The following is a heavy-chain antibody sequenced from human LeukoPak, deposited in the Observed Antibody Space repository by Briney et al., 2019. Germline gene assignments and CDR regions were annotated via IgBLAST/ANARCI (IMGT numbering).Heavy chain of an antibody. D-gene: IGHD3-16*02. CDR3: ARVAYYDYVWGSYRSNGSYYFDY. V-gene: IGHV4-38-2*02. J-gene: IGHJ4*02. CDR1: GYSISSGYY. Sequence: PSETLSLTCSVSGYSISSGYYWGWIRQPPGKGLEWIGIIYHSGSTYYNPSLKSRVTISVDTSKNQFSLKLSSVTAADTAVYYCARVAYYDYVWGSYRSNGSYYFDYWGQGTLVTVS. CDR2: IYHSGST.